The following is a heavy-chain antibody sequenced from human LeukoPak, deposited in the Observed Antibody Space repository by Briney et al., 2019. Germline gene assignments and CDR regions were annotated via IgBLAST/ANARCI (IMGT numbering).Heavy chain of an antibody. V-gene: IGHV5-51*01. J-gene: IGHJ3*02. CDR3: ARRSVPEKTSPSTFDI. Sequence: GESLKISCKGSGYSFTSYWIAWVRQMPGKGLEWMGIIYPGDSDTKYSPSFQGQVTISADKSISTAYLQWSSLKASDTAMYYCARRSVPEKTSPSTFDIWDQGTMVTVSS. CDR1: GYSFTSYW. CDR2: IYPGDSDT. D-gene: IGHD4-11*01.